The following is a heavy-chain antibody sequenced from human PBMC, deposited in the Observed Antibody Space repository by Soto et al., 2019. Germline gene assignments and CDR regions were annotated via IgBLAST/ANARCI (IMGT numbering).Heavy chain of an antibody. Sequence: QVQLQESGPGLVKPSETLSLTCTVSGGSISSYYWSWIRQPPGKGLEWIGYIYYSGSTNYNPSLKSRLTISVDTSKNQFSLKLSSVTAADTAVYYRARDGVAFDYWGQGTLVTVSS. J-gene: IGHJ4*02. CDR2: IYYSGST. CDR1: GGSISSYY. D-gene: IGHD3-3*01. V-gene: IGHV4-59*01. CDR3: ARDGVAFDY.